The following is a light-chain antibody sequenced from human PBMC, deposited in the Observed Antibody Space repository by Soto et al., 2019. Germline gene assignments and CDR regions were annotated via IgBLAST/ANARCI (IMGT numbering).Light chain of an antibody. CDR3: QHFNKWPHMPT. J-gene: IGKJ4*01. Sequence: IVLTQSPATLSVSPGEGVTLSCRASQAVGSNLAWYQQRPGQAPRLLIYDASTRATGIPHRFSGGGSGTEFTLTINGLQSDDFAVYYCQHFNKWPHMPTFGGGTKLAIK. CDR1: QAVGSN. CDR2: DAS. V-gene: IGKV3-15*01.